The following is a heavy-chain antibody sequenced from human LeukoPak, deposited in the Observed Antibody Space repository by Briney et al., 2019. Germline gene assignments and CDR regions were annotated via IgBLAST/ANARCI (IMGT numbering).Heavy chain of an antibody. J-gene: IGHJ5*02. CDR3: ARGPLGYCTNGVCYAGWFDP. D-gene: IGHD2-8*01. V-gene: IGHV4-59*01. CDR1: GGSISSYY. Sequence: PSETLSLTCTVSGGSISSYYWSWIRQPPGKGLEWIGYIYYSGSTNYNPSLKSRVTIAVDTSKNQFSLKLSSVTAADTAVYYCARGPLGYCTNGVCYAGWFDPWGQGTLVTVSS. CDR2: IYYSGST.